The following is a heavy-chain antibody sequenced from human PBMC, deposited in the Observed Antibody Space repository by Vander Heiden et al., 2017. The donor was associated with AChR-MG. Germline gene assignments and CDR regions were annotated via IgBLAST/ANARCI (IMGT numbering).Heavy chain of an antibody. CDR2: ISYDGSNK. CDR1: GFTFSSYG. CDR3: AKDLPRRSYYYYGMDV. J-gene: IGHJ6*02. V-gene: IGHV3-30*18. Sequence: QVQLVESGGGVVQPGRSLRLSCAASGFTFSSYGMNWVRQAPGKGLEWVAVISYDGSNKYYADSVKDRFTISRDNSKNTLYLQMNSLRAEDTAVYYCAKDLPRRSYYYYGMDVWGQGTTVTVSS.